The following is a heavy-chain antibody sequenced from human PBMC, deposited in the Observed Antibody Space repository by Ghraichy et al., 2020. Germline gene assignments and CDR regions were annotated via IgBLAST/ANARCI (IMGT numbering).Heavy chain of an antibody. CDR3: AKDYTEIASWAFDI. Sequence: GGSLRLSCVASGITFNNYAMSWVRQAPGKGLEWVSVISGSGMRTYYADSVKGRFTISRDNSKKTLYLQMNSLRAGDTAEYYCAKDYTEIASWAFDIWGRGTMVTVSS. J-gene: IGHJ3*02. V-gene: IGHV3-23*01. D-gene: IGHD3-16*01. CDR2: ISGSGMRT. CDR1: GITFNNYA.